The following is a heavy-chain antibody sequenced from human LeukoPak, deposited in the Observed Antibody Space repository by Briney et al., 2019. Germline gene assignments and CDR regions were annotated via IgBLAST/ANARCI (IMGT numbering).Heavy chain of an antibody. J-gene: IGHJ5*02. Sequence: SETLSLTCTVSGGSISSGTFYWSWIRQAAGKGLEWIGRIDTTGSTNYNPFLQSRVTMSVDTSKNQFSLRLSSVTAADTAVYYCARGRVQYYAYGDWFDPWGQGILVTVSS. CDR3: ARGRVQYYAYGDWFDP. CDR1: GGSISSGTFY. V-gene: IGHV4-61*02. D-gene: IGHD3-16*01. CDR2: IDTTGST.